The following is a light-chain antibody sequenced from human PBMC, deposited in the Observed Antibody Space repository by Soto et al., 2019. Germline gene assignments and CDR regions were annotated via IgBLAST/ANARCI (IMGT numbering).Light chain of an antibody. J-gene: IGKJ4*01. CDR2: AAS. CDR1: QSVSSTY. CDR3: QQYDGSPLT. Sequence: EIVLTQSPGTLSLSPGERATLSCRASQSVSSTYFAWYQQKPRQAPRLLIYAASSRAPGIPDMFSGRGSGTDFTLTISRLGPEDFAVYFCQQYDGSPLTFGGGTKVEIK. V-gene: IGKV3-20*01.